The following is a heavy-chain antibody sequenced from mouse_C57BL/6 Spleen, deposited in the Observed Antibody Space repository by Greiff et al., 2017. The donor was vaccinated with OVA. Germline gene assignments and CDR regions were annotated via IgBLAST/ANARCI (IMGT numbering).Heavy chain of an antibody. J-gene: IGHJ2*01. CDR3: ARGGLGYYVGC. V-gene: IGHV1-82*01. CDR1: GYAFSSSW. CDR2: IYPGDGDT. D-gene: IGHD4-1*01. Sequence: VQLQQSGPELVKPGASVKISCKASGYAFSSSWMNWVKQRPGKGLVWIGRIYPGDGDTNYNGKFKGQATLTADKSSSTAYMQLSSLTSEDAAVYFCARGGLGYYVGCWGQGTTLTVSS.